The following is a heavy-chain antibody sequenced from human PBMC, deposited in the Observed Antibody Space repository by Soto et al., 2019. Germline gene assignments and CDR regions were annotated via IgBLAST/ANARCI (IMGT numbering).Heavy chain of an antibody. J-gene: IGHJ4*02. CDR3: ARKDGYSYGDY. CDR1: GFTFSSYW. D-gene: IGHD5-18*01. CDR2: IKEDGSEK. V-gene: IGHV3-7*03. Sequence: EVQLVESGGGLVQPGGSLRLSCAASGFTFSSYWMSWVRQTPGKGLEWVANIKEDGSEKYYVDSVKGRFTISRDNAKNSLYLQMDSLGAEDTAVYYCARKDGYSYGDYWGLGTLVTVSS.